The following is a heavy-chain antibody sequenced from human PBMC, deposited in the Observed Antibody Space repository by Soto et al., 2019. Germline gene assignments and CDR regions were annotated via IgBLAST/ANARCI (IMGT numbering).Heavy chain of an antibody. V-gene: IGHV3-23*01. CDR1: GFTFSSYA. CDR2: ISGSGGST. CDR3: AKGAGLWEDGDPFDY. D-gene: IGHD4-17*01. J-gene: IGHJ4*02. Sequence: PGGSLRLSCAASGFTFSSYAMSWARQAPGKGLEWVSAISGSGGSTYYADSVKGRFTISRDNSKNTLYLQMNSLRAEDTAVYYCAKGAGLWEDGDPFDYWGQGTLVTVSS.